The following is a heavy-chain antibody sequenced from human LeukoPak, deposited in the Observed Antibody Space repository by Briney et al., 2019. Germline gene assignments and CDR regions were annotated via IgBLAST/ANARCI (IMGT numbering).Heavy chain of an antibody. CDR3: ARSARITIFGVVTSNNWFDP. CDR1: GYTFTVYY. J-gene: IGHJ5*02. D-gene: IGHD3-3*01. Sequence: GASVTVSCKASGYTFTVYYMHWVRQAPGQGLEWMGWINPNSGGTNYAQKFQGRVTMTRDTSISTAYMELSRLRSDDTAVYYCARSARITIFGVVTSNNWFDPWGQGTLVTVSS. CDR2: INPNSGGT. V-gene: IGHV1-2*02.